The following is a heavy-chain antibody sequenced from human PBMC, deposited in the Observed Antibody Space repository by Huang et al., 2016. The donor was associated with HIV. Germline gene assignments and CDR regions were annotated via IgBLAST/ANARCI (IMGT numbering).Heavy chain of an antibody. J-gene: IGHJ4*02. CDR1: GFNFNNYD. Sequence: QVQLVQSGAEVKKPGASVKVSCKASGFNFNNYDFNWVRQASGQGLKWMGWMNPKSGNTGYAQKFQGRVTSTRNTSITTAYMELRSLRSEDTAVYYCARARGFLYDSTGYYSRYYFDSWGQGTLVTISS. CDR3: ARARGFLYDSTGYYSRYYFDS. CDR2: MNPKSGNT. V-gene: IGHV1-8*03. D-gene: IGHD3-22*01.